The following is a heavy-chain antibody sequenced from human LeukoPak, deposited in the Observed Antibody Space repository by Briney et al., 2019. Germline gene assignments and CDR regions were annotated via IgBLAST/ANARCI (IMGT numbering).Heavy chain of an antibody. Sequence: GGSLRLSCAASGFTVSSNYMSWVGQAPGKGLEGVSVIYSGGSTYYADSVKGRFTISRDNSKNTLYLQMNSLRAEDTAVYYCARLQYYYGSGAFDIWGQGTMVTVSS. J-gene: IGHJ3*02. CDR2: IYSGGST. V-gene: IGHV3-53*01. CDR3: ARLQYYYGSGAFDI. CDR1: GFTVSSNY. D-gene: IGHD3-10*01.